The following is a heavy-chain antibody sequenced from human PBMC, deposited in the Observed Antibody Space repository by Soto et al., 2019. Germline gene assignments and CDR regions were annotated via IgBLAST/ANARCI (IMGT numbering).Heavy chain of an antibody. CDR3: ARVARGRVVGATPPCFDY. CDR1: GGSISSGIYY. CDR2: IYYSGST. Sequence: LSLTCTVSGGSISSGIYYWSWIRQDPGTGLEWIGHIYYSGSTYYNPSLKSRVSISVDTSKNQFSLKLTSVTAADTAVYYCARVARGRVVGATPPCFDYWGQGTLVTVSS. D-gene: IGHD1-26*01. V-gene: IGHV4-31*02. J-gene: IGHJ4*02.